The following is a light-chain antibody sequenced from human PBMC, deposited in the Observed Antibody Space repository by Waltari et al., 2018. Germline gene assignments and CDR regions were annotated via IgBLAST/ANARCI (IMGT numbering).Light chain of an antibody. CDR3: QSRDSSGHLRV. CDR2: GKN. J-gene: IGLJ1*01. Sequence: SSELTQDPAVSVALGQTVRITCQGDSVRSYYATWYQPKPGQAPVLVLYGKNNRPSWIPDRFSGSGSGNTASLTITGAQAEDEADYYCQSRDSSGHLRVFGTGTKVTVL. V-gene: IGLV3-19*01. CDR1: SVRSYY.